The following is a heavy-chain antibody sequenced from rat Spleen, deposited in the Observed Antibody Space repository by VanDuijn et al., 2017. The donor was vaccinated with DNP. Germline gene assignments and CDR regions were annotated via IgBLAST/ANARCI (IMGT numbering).Heavy chain of an antibody. V-gene: IGHV5-22*01. D-gene: IGHD3-1*01. Sequence: EVQLVESGGGLVQPGRSLKLSCAASGFTFSDYYMAWVRQAPTKGLEWVAYIAYDGGMTYYGDSVKGRFIVSRDNAKNTLDLQMDRLRSEDTATYYCVRRGGKGLFSKWGQGTLVTVSS. CDR2: IAYDGGMT. CDR1: GFTFSDYY. J-gene: IGHJ3*01. CDR3: VRRGGKGLFSK.